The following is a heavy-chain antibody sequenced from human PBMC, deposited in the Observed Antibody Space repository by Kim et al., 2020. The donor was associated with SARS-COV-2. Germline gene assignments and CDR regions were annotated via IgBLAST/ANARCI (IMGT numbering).Heavy chain of an antibody. CDR1: GFTFSSYA. V-gene: IGHV3-23*01. D-gene: IGHD5-18*01. J-gene: IGHJ4*02. CDR2: ISGSGGST. CDR3: AKVGYSYGHPRGYFDY. Sequence: GGSLRLSCAASGFTFSSYAMSWVRRAPGKGLEWVSAISGSGGSTYYADSVKGRFTISRDNSKNTLYLQMNSLRAEDTAVYYCAKVGYSYGHPRGYFDYWGQGTLVTVSS.